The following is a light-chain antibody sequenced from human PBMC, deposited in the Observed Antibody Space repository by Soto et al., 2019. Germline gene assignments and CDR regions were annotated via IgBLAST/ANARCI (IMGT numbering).Light chain of an antibody. CDR3: QQYNNWPPYT. Sequence: EIVMTQSPATLSVSPGERATLSCWASQSVGYKLAWYQQKPGQAPRLLIYGASTRATGFPTRFSGSGSGTEFTLTISSLQSEDSAVYYCQQYNNWPPYTFGQGTKLEIK. J-gene: IGKJ2*01. V-gene: IGKV3-15*01. CDR1: QSVGYK. CDR2: GAS.